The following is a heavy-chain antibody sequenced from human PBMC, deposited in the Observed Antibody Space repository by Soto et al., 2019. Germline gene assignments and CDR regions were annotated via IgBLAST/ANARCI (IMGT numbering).Heavy chain of an antibody. Sequence: DVQLVESGGGLVQPGRSLRLSCAASGFTFDDYAMHWVRQAPGKGLEWVSGISWNSGSIGYADSVKGRFTISRDNAKNSLYLQMNSLRAEDTALYYCAKGVGLELQMDYFDYWGQGTLVTVSS. J-gene: IGHJ4*02. CDR3: AKGVGLELQMDYFDY. D-gene: IGHD1-7*01. CDR2: ISWNSGSI. CDR1: GFTFDDYA. V-gene: IGHV3-9*01.